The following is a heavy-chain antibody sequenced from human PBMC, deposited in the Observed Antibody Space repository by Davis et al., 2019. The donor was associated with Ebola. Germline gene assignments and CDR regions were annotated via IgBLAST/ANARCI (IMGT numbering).Heavy chain of an antibody. J-gene: IGHJ4*02. V-gene: IGHV3-30*03. CDR2: ISYDGSNK. CDR1: GFIVSGNY. CDR3: ARDFGGSSSGY. Sequence: GGSLRLSCEVSGFIVSGNYMNWVRQAPGKGLEWVAVISYDGSNKYYADSVKGRFTISRDNSKNTLYLQMNSLRAEDTAVYYCARDFGGSSSGYWGQGTLVTVSS. D-gene: IGHD3-16*01.